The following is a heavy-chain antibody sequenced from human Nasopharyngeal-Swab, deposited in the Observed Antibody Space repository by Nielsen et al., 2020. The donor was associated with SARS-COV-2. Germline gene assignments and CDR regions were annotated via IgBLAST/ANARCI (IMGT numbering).Heavy chain of an antibody. Sequence: GGSLRLSCAASGFTVSSNYMSWVRQAPGKGLEWVSYISSSSSTIYYADSVRGRFTISRDNAKNSLYLQMNSLRGEDTAVYYCARRQASSWSLDYWGQGTLVTVSS. CDR3: ARRQASSWSLDY. D-gene: IGHD6-13*01. CDR1: GFTVSSNY. CDR2: ISSSSSTI. J-gene: IGHJ4*02. V-gene: IGHV3-48*01.